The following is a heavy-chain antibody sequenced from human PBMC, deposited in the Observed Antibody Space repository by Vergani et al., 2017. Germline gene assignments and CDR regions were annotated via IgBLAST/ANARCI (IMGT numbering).Heavy chain of an antibody. V-gene: IGHV1-18*01. D-gene: IGHD5-24*01. CDR3: ARDRRDGYNTPLYYFDY. J-gene: IGHJ4*02. CDR1: GYTFTSYG. CDR2: INPNSGGT. Sequence: QVQLVQSGAEVKKPGASVKVSCKASGYTFTSYGISWVRQAPGQGLVWMGWINPNSGGTNYAQKFQGRVTITADESTSTAYMELSSLRSEDTAVYYCARDRRDGYNTPLYYFDYWGQGTLVTVSS.